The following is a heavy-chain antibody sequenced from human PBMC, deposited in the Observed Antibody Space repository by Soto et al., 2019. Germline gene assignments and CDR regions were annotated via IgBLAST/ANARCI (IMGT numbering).Heavy chain of an antibody. CDR2: MNPNSGNT. CDR1: GYTFTSYD. J-gene: IGHJ4*02. D-gene: IGHD3-10*01. CDR3: ARESHHMVRGVIGSYGY. V-gene: IGHV1-8*01. Sequence: ASVKVSCKASGYTFTSYDINWVRQATGQGLEWMGWMNPNSGNTGYAQKFQGRVTMTRNTSISTAYMELSSLRSEDTAVYYCARESHHMVRGVIGSYGYWGQGTLVTVSS.